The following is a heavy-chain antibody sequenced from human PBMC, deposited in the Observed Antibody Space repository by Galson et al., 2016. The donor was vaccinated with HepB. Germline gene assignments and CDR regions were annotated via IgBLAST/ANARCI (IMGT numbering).Heavy chain of an antibody. CDR1: GFTFSTYS. D-gene: IGHD5-12*01. CDR3: ARDAFSGYYMVDAFDI. J-gene: IGHJ3*02. V-gene: IGHV3-48*02. CDR2: ISSSGSNI. Sequence: SLRLSCAASGFTFSTYSMNWVRQAPGKGLEWVSYISSSGSNIHYADFVKGRFTISRDNAKKSLYLQMNSLRDEDTAVYYCARDAFSGYYMVDAFDIWGQGTMVTVSS.